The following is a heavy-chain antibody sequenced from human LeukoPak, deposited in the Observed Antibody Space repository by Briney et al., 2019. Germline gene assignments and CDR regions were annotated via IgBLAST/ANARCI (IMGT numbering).Heavy chain of an antibody. V-gene: IGHV6-1*01. Sequence: SQTLSLTCAISGDSVSSNSAAWNWIRQSPSRGLEWLGRTYYRSKWYNDYAVSVKSRITINPDTSKNQFSLQLNSVTPEDTAVYYCARDDYYDSSGYGMLYAFDIWGQGTMVTVSS. CDR2: TYYRSKWYN. CDR3: ARDDYYDSSGYGMLYAFDI. J-gene: IGHJ3*02. D-gene: IGHD3-22*01. CDR1: GDSVSSNSAA.